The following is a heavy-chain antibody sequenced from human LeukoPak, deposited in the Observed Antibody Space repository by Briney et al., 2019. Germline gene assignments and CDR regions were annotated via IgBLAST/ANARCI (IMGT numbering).Heavy chain of an antibody. J-gene: IGHJ5*02. CDR1: GVSIKNHY. CDR2: IYYAGSS. CDR3: ARQTVIIPTGMEGPWFDP. V-gene: IGHV4-59*08. Sequence: SETLSLTCTVSGVSIKNHYWSWIRQPPGKGLEWIVNIYYAGSSNYNPSLKSRVSVSIDASKNHLSLQLTSVTAADTAIYYCARQTVIIPTGMEGPWFDPWGQGTLVAVSS. D-gene: IGHD2/OR15-2a*01.